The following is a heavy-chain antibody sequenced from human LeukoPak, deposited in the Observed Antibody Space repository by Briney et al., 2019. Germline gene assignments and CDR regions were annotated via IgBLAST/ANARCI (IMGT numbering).Heavy chain of an antibody. CDR1: GSTFSSYS. V-gene: IGHV3-48*01. J-gene: IGHJ3*02. CDR2: ISSSSSTI. Sequence: GGSLRLSCAASGSTFSSYSMNWVRQAPGKGLEWVSYISSSSSTIYYADSVKGRFTISRDNAKNSLYLQMNSLRAEDTAVYFCARVRGWYYASDIWGQGTMVTVSS. D-gene: IGHD6-19*01. CDR3: ARVRGWYYASDI.